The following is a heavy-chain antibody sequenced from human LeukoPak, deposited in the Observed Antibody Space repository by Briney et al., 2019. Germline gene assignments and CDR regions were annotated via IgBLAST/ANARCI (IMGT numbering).Heavy chain of an antibody. CDR2: ISSGSSTI. CDR1: GFTFSDYH. V-gene: IGHV3-11*04. CDR3: ARDQGAGIELWFGESVWY. D-gene: IGHD3-10*01. J-gene: IGHJ4*02. Sequence: PGGSLRLSCAASGFTFSDYHMSWIRQAPGKGLEWVSYISSGSSTIYYADSVKGRFTVSRDNAKRSLYLHMNSLRAEDTAIYYCARDQGAGIELWFGESVWYWGQGTLVTVSS.